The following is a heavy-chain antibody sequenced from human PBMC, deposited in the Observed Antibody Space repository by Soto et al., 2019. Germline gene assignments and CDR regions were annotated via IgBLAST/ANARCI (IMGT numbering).Heavy chain of an antibody. Sequence: QVQLVQSGAEVKKPGSSVKVSCKASGGTFSSYAISWVRQAPGQGLEWMGGIIPISETTNYAQKFQGRVTITADESKSTAYMVLSSLRSEDTAVYYCARSQGSSTSLEVYYYYYYGMDVWGQGTKVTVSS. J-gene: IGHJ6*02. CDR2: IIPISETT. CDR1: GGTFSSYA. CDR3: ARSQGSSTSLEVYYYYYYGMDV. D-gene: IGHD2-2*01. V-gene: IGHV1-69*01.